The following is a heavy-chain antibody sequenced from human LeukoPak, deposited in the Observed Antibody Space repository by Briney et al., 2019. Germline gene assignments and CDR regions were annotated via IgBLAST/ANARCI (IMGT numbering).Heavy chain of an antibody. CDR3: AHPRTGATGAGFDY. CDR2: IRWDDGE. D-gene: IGHD7-27*01. Sequence: ESGPTLVNPTQTLTLTCTFSGLSLSTSAVAVGWIRQPPGKALEWLALIRWDDGERYRPSLKSRLSITKDTSKNQVVLTMTNMDPVDTATYYCAHPRTGATGAGFDYWGQGTLVTVSS. V-gene: IGHV2-5*02. CDR1: GLSLSTSAVA. J-gene: IGHJ4*02.